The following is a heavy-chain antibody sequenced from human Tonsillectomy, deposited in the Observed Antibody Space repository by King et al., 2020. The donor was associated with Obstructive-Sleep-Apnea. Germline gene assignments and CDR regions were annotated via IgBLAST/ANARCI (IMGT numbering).Heavy chain of an antibody. V-gene: IGHV1-18*01. D-gene: IGHD6-13*01. J-gene: IGHJ4*02. CDR3: ARIGRIAAGGSSLDY. Sequence: QLVQSGAEMKKPGASVKVSCRASGYTFTSYGISWVRQAPGQGLEWMVWIRAYNGDTNYALQLQGRVTMTTDTSTTTAYMELRSLRSDDTAVYYCARIGRIAAGGSSLDYWGQGTLVSVSS. CDR1: GYTFTSYG. CDR2: IRAYNGDT.